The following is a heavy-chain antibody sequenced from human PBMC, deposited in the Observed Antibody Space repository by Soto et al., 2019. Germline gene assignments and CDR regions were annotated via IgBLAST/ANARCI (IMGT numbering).Heavy chain of an antibody. J-gene: IGHJ4*02. D-gene: IGHD5-12*01. CDR3: TRGQEGVVATH. V-gene: IGHV4-34*01. CDR1: GGSFTGYY. Sequence: QVQLQQWGAGLLKPSETLSLTCAVNGGSFTGYYWSRVRQPPGKGLEWIGEIKDGGITNYSPSLRSRVTISADAPKKQFSLKVTSVTAADTAVYYCTRGQEGVVATHWDQGTLVTVSS. CDR2: IKDGGIT.